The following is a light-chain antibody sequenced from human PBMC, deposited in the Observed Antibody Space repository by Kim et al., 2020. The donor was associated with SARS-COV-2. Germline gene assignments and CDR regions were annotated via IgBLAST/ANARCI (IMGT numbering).Light chain of an antibody. Sequence: DIVMTQSPLSLPVTXGEPASISCRSSQSLLHSNGKNYLDWYVQKPGQAPQLLIYGGSNRASGVPDRFSGSGSGTDFTLKISRVEAEDVGAYYCMQALQTPSTFGQGTKLEI. J-gene: IGKJ2*01. CDR1: QSLLHSNGKNY. CDR2: GGS. CDR3: MQALQTPST. V-gene: IGKV2-28*01.